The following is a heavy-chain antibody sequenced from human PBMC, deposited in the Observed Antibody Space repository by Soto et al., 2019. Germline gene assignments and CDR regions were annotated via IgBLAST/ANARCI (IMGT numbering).Heavy chain of an antibody. D-gene: IGHD1-1*01. CDR1: GFTFSSYW. Sequence: EVPLVESGGDLVQPGGSLRLSCAASGFTFSSYWMSWVRQAPGKGLEWVANINRDGSETYYVDSVKGRFAISRDNAKDSMFLQMSNLRGEDTAVFYCARARWNDRYFDYWGQGTLVTVSS. J-gene: IGHJ4*02. CDR2: INRDGSET. V-gene: IGHV3-7*04. CDR3: ARARWNDRYFDY.